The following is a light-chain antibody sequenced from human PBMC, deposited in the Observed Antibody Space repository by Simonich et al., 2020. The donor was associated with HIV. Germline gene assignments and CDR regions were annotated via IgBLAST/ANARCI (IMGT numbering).Light chain of an antibody. CDR1: QSVSSY. J-gene: IGKJ4*01. CDR3: QQRSNWPLT. CDR2: DAS. Sequence: IVMTQSPATLSVSPGKRDTLSCRASQSVSSYLAWYQQTPGQAPRLLIYDASNRATGIPARFSGSGSGTDFNLTISSREPEDFAVYYCQQRSNWPLTFGGGTKVEIK. V-gene: IGKV3-11*01.